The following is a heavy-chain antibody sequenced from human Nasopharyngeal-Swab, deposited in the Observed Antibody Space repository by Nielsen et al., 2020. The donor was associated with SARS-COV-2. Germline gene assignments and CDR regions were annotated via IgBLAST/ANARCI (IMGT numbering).Heavy chain of an antibody. D-gene: IGHD3-10*01. Sequence: WVRQAPGQRLEWMGWSNAGNGNTKYSQKFQGRVTITRDTSASTAYMELSSLRSEDTAVYYCARAGMGRGFDYWGQGTLVTVSS. V-gene: IGHV1-3*01. CDR2: SNAGNGNT. J-gene: IGHJ4*02. CDR3: ARAGMGRGFDY.